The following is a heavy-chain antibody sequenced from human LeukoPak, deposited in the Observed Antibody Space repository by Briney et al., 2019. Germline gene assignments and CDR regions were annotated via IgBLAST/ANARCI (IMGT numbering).Heavy chain of an antibody. V-gene: IGHV4-31*03. J-gene: IGHJ1*01. CDR1: GGSISSGGYY. Sequence: SQTLSLTCTVSGGSISSGGYYWSWIRQHPGEGLEWIGYIYYSGSTYYNPSLKSRVTISVDTSKNQFSLKLSSVTAADTAVYYCARGSSWYGIQHWGQGTLVTVSS. CDR2: IYYSGST. CDR3: ARGSSWYGIQH. D-gene: IGHD6-13*01.